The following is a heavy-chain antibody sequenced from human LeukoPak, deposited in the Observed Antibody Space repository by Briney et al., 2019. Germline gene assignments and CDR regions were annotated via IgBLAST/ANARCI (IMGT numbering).Heavy chain of an antibody. D-gene: IGHD3-22*01. CDR1: GYTFTDDY. CDR2: INPNSGVT. V-gene: IGHV1-2*02. CDR3: ARRAVVVITTSFYYYMDV. J-gene: IGHJ6*03. Sequence: ASVKVSCKASGYTFTDDYVHWVRQAPGQGLEWMGWINPNSGVTNYAQKFQGRVTMTTDTSTSTAYMELRSLRSDDTAVYYCARRAVVVITTSFYYYMDVWGKGTTVTVSS.